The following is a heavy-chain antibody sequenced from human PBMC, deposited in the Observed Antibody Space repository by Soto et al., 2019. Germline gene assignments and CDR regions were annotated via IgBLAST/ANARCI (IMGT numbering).Heavy chain of an antibody. J-gene: IGHJ4*02. CDR3: AKSGMGATIYIAGWYFDY. Sequence: EVQLLESGGGLVQPGGSLRLSCAASGFTFSSYAMSWVRQAPGKGLEWVSAISGSGGSTYYADSVKGRFTISRDNSKNTLYLQMNSLRAEDTAVYYCAKSGMGATIYIAGWYFDYWGQGTLVTVSS. CDR1: GFTFSSYA. CDR2: ISGSGGST. V-gene: IGHV3-23*01. D-gene: IGHD1-26*01.